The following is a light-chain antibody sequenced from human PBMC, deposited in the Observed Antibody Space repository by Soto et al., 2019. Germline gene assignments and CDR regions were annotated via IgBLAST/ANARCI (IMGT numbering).Light chain of an antibody. CDR1: RHISSW. Sequence: DIQMTQSPSSVSAYVGDRVTITCRASRHISSWLAWYQQKPGKAPNLLIYGASNLQSGVPSRFRGSGSGTDFTLTISSLQPEDSATYYCQQANSPPLTFGGGTKVEIK. V-gene: IGKV1D-12*01. CDR2: GAS. J-gene: IGKJ4*01. CDR3: QQANSPPLT.